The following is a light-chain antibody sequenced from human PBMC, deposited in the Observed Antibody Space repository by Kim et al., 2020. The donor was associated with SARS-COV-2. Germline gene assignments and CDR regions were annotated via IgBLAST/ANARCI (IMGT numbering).Light chain of an antibody. CDR3: NSRDSSGNRLV. J-gene: IGLJ3*02. CDR2: GKN. V-gene: IGLV3-19*01. CDR1: SLRSYY. Sequence: SSELTQDSAVSVALGQTVRITCQGDSLRSYYASWYQQKPGQAPVLVIYGKNNRPSGIPDRFSGSSSGNTASLTITGAQAEDEADYYCNSRDSSGNRLVFGGGTQLTVL.